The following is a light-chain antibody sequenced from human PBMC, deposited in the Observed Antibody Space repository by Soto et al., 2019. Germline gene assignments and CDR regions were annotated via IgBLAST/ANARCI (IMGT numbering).Light chain of an antibody. Sequence: EIVLTQCPGTLSLSPGERATLFCRASQSVSSYLAWYQQNPGQAPRLLIYGASSRATGIPDRFSGSGSGTDFTLTISRLEPEDFAVYYCQQYGSSSRTFGQGTKVEIK. CDR3: QQYGSSSRT. CDR1: QSVSSY. J-gene: IGKJ1*01. V-gene: IGKV3-20*01. CDR2: GAS.